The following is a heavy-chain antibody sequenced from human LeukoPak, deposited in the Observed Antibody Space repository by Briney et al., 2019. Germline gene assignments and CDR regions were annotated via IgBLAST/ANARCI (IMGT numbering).Heavy chain of an antibody. CDR2: IYYGGST. D-gene: IGHD3-10*01. V-gene: IGHV4-39*07. CDR1: GGSISSSGYY. J-gene: IGHJ5*02. CDR3: ARGSVRGEFDP. Sequence: SETLSLTCTVSGGSISSSGYYWDWIRQPPGKGLEWIGNIYYGGSTYYNPSLKSRVTISVDTSKNQFSLKLSSVTAADTAVYSCARGSVRGEFDPWGQGTLVTVSS.